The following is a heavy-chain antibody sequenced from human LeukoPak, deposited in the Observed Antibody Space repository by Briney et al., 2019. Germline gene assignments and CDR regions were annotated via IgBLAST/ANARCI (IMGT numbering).Heavy chain of an antibody. V-gene: IGHV3-23*01. J-gene: IGHJ4*02. D-gene: IGHD5-24*01. Sequence: GSLRLSCAASGFTFSSYAMSWVRQAPGQGLEWVSATSGSGGSTYYADSVKGRFTISRDNSKNTLYLQMNSLRAEDTAVYYCAKRRDGYNDYFDYWGQGTLVTVSS. CDR3: AKRRDGYNDYFDY. CDR1: GFTFSSYA. CDR2: TSGSGGST.